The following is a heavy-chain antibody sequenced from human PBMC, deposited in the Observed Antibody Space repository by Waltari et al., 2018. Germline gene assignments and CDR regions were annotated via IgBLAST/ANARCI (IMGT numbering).Heavy chain of an antibody. D-gene: IGHD3-3*01. Sequence: QVQLVQSGAEVKKPGSSVKVSCRTSGGTFSNCAINWVRQAPGQGLEWMGKIIPILGIAVDAQQFQGRVTISADKPTSTAYMELSSLSSEDTAVYYCARPNEFDFWSTYHDALNIWGQGTMVAVSS. CDR3: ARPNEFDFWSTYHDALNI. J-gene: IGHJ3*02. CDR2: IIPILGIA. CDR1: GGTFSNCA. V-gene: IGHV1-69*09.